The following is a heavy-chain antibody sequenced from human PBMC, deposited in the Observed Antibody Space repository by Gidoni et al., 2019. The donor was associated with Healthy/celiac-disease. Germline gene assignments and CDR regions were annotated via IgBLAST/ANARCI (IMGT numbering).Heavy chain of an antibody. Sequence: QVQLVQSGAEVKKPGSSVKVSCKASGGTFSSYAISWVRQAPGQGLEWMGGIIPIFGTANYAQKFQGRVTITADESTSTAYMALSSLRSEDTAVYYCARDHNLLDGPYYFDYWGQGTLVTVSS. CDR3: ARDHNLLDGPYYFDY. J-gene: IGHJ4*02. CDR1: GGTFSSYA. D-gene: IGHD3-3*02. V-gene: IGHV1-69*01. CDR2: IIPIFGTA.